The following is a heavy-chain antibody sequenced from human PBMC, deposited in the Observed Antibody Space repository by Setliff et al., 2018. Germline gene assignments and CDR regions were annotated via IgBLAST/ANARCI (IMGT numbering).Heavy chain of an antibody. CDR2: IYAGDSDT. V-gene: IGHV5-51*01. J-gene: IGHJ4*02. CDR3: ARDSNYEGAYDY. Sequence: GESLKISCQGSGYSFANSWIAWVRQMPGKGLEWMGVIYAGDSDTRYRPSFQGQVTISVDKSISTAYLQWSSLKASDTAMYYCARDSNYEGAYDYWGQGTLVTVSS. D-gene: IGHD4-4*01. CDR1: GYSFANSW.